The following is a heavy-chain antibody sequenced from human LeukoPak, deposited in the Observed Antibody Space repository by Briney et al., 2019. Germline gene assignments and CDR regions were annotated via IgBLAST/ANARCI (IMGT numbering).Heavy chain of an antibody. D-gene: IGHD1-26*01. J-gene: IGHJ4*02. CDR1: GFIVSGDF. CDR3: ARERGRGRDSPWFDY. V-gene: IGHV3-53*01. Sequence: GGSLRLSCAASGFIVSGDFMSWVRQAPGKGLEWVSVIYSDGSTYYADSVEGRFTISRDNSKNTLDLQMTGLRAEDTAVYYCARERGRGRDSPWFDYWGQGILVTVSS. CDR2: IYSDGST.